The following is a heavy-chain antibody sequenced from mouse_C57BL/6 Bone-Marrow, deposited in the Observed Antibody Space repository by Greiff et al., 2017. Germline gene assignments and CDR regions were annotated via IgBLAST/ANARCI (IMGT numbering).Heavy chain of an antibody. CDR2: IWSGGST. CDR1: GFSLTSYG. V-gene: IGHV2-2*01. CDR3: ARNSRGENYYGSSYWFAY. D-gene: IGHD1-1*01. Sequence: QVQLKESGPGLVQPSQSLSITCTVSGFSLTSYGVHWVRQSPGKGLEWLGVIWSGGSTDYNAAFISRLSISKDKSKSHFFFKMNSLQADDTAIYYCARNSRGENYYGSSYWFAYWGQGTLVTVSA. J-gene: IGHJ3*01.